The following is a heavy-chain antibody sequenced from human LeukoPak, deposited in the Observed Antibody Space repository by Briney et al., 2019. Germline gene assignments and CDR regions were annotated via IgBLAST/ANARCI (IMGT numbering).Heavy chain of an antibody. CDR3: ARDNIVVVPAANGYYYYYYMDV. D-gene: IGHD2-2*01. J-gene: IGHJ6*03. CDR1: GGSISSYY. CDR2: IYTSGST. Sequence: SETLSLTCTVSGGSISSYYWSWIRQPAGKGLEWIGRIYTSGSTNYNPSLKSRVTMSVDTSKNQFSLKLSSVTAADTAVYYCARDNIVVVPAANGYYYYYYMDVWGKGTTVTISS. V-gene: IGHV4-4*07.